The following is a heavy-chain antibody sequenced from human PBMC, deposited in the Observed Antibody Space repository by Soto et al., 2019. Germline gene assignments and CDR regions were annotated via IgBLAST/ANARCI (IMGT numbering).Heavy chain of an antibody. CDR2: IIPILGIA. J-gene: IGHJ6*02. Sequence: QVQLVQSGAEVKKPGSSVKVSCKASGGTFSSYTISWVRQAPGQGLEWMGRIIPILGIANYAQKFQGRVTITADKSTSTAYMELSSLRSEDTAVYYCARRGGYCSGGSCYDGMDVWGQGPTVTVSS. D-gene: IGHD2-15*01. CDR3: ARRGGYCSGGSCYDGMDV. V-gene: IGHV1-69*02. CDR1: GGTFSSYT.